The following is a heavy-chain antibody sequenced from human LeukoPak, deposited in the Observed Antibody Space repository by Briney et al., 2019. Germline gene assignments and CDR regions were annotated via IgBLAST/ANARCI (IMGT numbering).Heavy chain of an antibody. V-gene: IGHV1-69*05. Sequence: ASVKVSCKASGGTFSSYAISWVRQGPGQGLEWMGGIIPISDTTNYAQKFQGRVTITTDESTSTAYMELSSLRSEDTAVYYCAETASYCGGDCYGGLDYWGQGTLVTVSS. J-gene: IGHJ4*02. CDR2: IIPISDTT. CDR3: AETASYCGGDCYGGLDY. D-gene: IGHD2-21*01. CDR1: GGTFSSYA.